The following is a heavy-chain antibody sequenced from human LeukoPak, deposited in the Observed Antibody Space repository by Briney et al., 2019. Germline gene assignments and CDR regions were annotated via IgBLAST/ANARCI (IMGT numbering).Heavy chain of an antibody. CDR1: GFAFSTYS. CDR2: ISSSGSTI. V-gene: IGHV3-48*04. J-gene: IGHJ4*02. D-gene: IGHD1-26*01. Sequence: GGSLRLSCAASGFAFSTYSMIWVRQAPGKGLEWVSYISSSGSTIYYADSVKGRFTISRDNAKNSLYLQMNSLRAEDTAVYYCARGHSGSYLDYWGQGTLVTVSS. CDR3: ARGHSGSYLDY.